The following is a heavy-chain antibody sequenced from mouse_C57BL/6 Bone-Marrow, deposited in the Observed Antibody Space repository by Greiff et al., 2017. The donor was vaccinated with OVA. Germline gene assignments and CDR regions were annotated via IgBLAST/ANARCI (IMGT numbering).Heavy chain of an antibody. CDR3: ASGGSGYYPLAY. Sequence: VQLQQSGAELVRPGASVKLSCKASGYTFTDYYINWVKQRPGQGLEWIARIYPGSGNTYYNEKFKGKATLTAEKSSSTAYMQLSSLTSEDSAVYFCASGGSGYYPLAYWGQGTLVTVSA. CDR2: IYPGSGNT. D-gene: IGHD2-3*01. J-gene: IGHJ3*01. V-gene: IGHV1-76*01. CDR1: GYTFTDYY.